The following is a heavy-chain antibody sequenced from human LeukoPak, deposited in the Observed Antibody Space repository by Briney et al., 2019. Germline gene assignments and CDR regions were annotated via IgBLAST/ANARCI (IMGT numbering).Heavy chain of an antibody. D-gene: IGHD2-21*02. Sequence: SETLSLTCTVSGGSISSFYWSWIRQPPGKGLGWIGYIYYSGSTNYNPSLKSRVTISVDTSKNQFSLKLSSVTAADTTVYYCARGGVTFDYWGQGTLVTVSS. J-gene: IGHJ4*02. CDR2: IYYSGST. V-gene: IGHV4-59*01. CDR3: ARGGVTFDY. CDR1: GGSISSFY.